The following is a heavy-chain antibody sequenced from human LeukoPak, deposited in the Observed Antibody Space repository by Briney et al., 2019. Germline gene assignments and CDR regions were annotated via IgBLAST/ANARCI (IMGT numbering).Heavy chain of an antibody. CDR3: ARDPSFSGSYPYYFDY. D-gene: IGHD1-26*01. J-gene: IGHJ4*02. Sequence: PGGSLRLSCAASGFTFSSYSMNWVRQAPGKGLEWVSSISSSSSYIYYADSVKGRFTISRDNAKNSLYLQMNSLRAEDTAVYYCARDPSFSGSYPYYFDYWGQGTLVTVSS. CDR1: GFTFSSYS. V-gene: IGHV3-21*01. CDR2: ISSSSSYI.